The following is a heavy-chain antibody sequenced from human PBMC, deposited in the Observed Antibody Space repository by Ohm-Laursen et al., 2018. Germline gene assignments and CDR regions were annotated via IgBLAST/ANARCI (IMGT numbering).Heavy chain of an antibody. CDR3: AKHSSGDYYFDY. V-gene: IGHV3-23*01. CDR1: GFTFSSYA. D-gene: IGHD3-22*01. Sequence: SLRLSCSASGFTFSSYAMSWVRQAPGTGLEWVSAVSGSGGSTYYADSVKGRFTISSDNSKNTLYLQMNSLTAEDAAVYYCAKHSSGDYYFDYWGQGTLVTVSS. J-gene: IGHJ4*02. CDR2: VSGSGGST.